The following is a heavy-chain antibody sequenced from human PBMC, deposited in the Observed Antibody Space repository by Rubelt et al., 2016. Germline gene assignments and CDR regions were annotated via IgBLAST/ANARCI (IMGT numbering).Heavy chain of an antibody. D-gene: IGHD2-8*02. CDR1: GFTFSNFW. CDR2: INSDGSST. J-gene: IGHJ5*02. CDR3: AREGGYCTGTYCWKWVDP. Sequence: EVQLVESGGGLVQPGGSLRLSCAASGFTFSNFWMHWVRQVPGKGLLWVSRINSDGSSTTYADSVKGRFTISRDNAKSTLFLQMNRLRAEDTAVYYCAREGGYCTGTYCWKWVDPWGQGTLITVSS. V-gene: IGHV3-74*01.